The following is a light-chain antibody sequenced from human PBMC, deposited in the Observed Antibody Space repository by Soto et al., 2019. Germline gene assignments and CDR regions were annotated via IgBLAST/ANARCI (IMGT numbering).Light chain of an antibody. CDR3: QQSYSTPTWT. V-gene: IGKV1-39*01. CDR1: QSISSY. Sequence: DIQMTQSPSSLSASVGDRVTITCLSSQSISSYVNWYQQRPGKAPKLLIYAASSLQSGVPSRFSGSGSGTDFTLTISSLQPDDFSTYYCQQSYSTPTWTFGQGTKVDIK. J-gene: IGKJ1*01. CDR2: AAS.